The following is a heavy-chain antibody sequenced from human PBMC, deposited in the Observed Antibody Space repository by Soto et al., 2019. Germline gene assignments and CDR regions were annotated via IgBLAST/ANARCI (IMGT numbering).Heavy chain of an antibody. CDR3: ARDSKEYDFWSGWSMDV. J-gene: IGHJ6*02. D-gene: IGHD3-3*01. Sequence: SETLSLTCTVSGGSTSSYYWSWIRQPAGKGLEWIGRIYTSGSTNYNPSLKSRVTMSVDTSKNQFSLKLSSVTAADTAVYYCARDSKEYDFWSGWSMDVWGQGTKVTVS. CDR1: GGSTSSYY. CDR2: IYTSGST. V-gene: IGHV4-4*07.